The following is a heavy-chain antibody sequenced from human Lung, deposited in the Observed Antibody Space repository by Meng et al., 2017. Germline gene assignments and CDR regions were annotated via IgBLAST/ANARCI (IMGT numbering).Heavy chain of an antibody. CDR1: GGSFSDFY. Sequence: GAGLWRPPASLCLTCGVSGGSFSDFYWGWIPQPPGKGLEWIGESNHSGSTNYNPSLGSRATISVDTSQNNLSLKLSSVTAADSAVYYCARGPTTMAHDFDYWGQGTLVTVSS. V-gene: IGHV4-34*01. CDR3: ARGPTTMAHDFDY. D-gene: IGHD4-11*01. CDR2: SNHSGST. J-gene: IGHJ4*02.